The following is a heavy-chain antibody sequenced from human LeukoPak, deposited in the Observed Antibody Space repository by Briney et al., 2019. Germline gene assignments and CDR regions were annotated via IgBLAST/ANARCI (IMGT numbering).Heavy chain of an antibody. D-gene: IGHD1-1*01. CDR1: GYTFTGYY. J-gene: IGHJ3*02. Sequence: ASVKVSCKASGYTFTGYYMHWVRQAPGQGLEWMGWINPNSGGTNYAQKFQGRVTMTWDTSISTAYMELSRLRSDDTAVYYCARAGTGAPYDAFDIWGQGTMVTVSS. CDR3: ARAGTGAPYDAFDI. V-gene: IGHV1-2*02. CDR2: INPNSGGT.